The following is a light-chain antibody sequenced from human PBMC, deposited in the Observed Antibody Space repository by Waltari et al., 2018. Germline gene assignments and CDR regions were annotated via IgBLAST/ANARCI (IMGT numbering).Light chain of an antibody. CDR1: SSNIGTNP. CDR3: AAWDDSLDGPG. V-gene: IGLV1-44*01. CDR2: DNN. J-gene: IGLJ2*01. Sequence: QSVLTQPPSASATPGQRVTISCSGSSSNIGTNPVNWYQQLPGTAPNLLIYDNNQRPSGVPDRFSGSKSGTSASLAISGLQSEDEADYYCAAWDDSLDGPGFGGGTKLTVL.